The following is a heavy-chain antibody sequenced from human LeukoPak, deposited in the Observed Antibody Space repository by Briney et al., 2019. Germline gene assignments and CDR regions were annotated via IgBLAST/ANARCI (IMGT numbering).Heavy chain of an antibody. D-gene: IGHD6-6*01. CDR1: GFTFSSYA. Sequence: PGGSLRLSCAASGFTFSSYAMSAVRQAPGKGLECVSAISDSSGSTYYAESVKGRFTISTDNSKNTLYLQMSSLRVEDTAIYYCAKGSSSSRPYYFDFWGQGTLVTVSS. J-gene: IGHJ4*02. CDR3: AKGSSSSRPYYFDF. CDR2: ISDSSGST. V-gene: IGHV3-23*01.